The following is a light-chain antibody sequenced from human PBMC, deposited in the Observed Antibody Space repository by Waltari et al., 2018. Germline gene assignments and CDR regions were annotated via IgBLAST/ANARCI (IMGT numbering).Light chain of an antibody. CDR2: DVS. Sequence: QSALTQPRSVSGSPGQSVTISCTGTSSDVGNYNYVSWYQQLPNKAPKLMIYDVSERPSGVPDRFSGSKSGNTASLTISGPLSEDEADYYCCSYAGSYTFVIFGGGTKLTVL. CDR1: SSDVGNYNY. CDR3: CSYAGSYTFVI. V-gene: IGLV2-11*01. J-gene: IGLJ2*01.